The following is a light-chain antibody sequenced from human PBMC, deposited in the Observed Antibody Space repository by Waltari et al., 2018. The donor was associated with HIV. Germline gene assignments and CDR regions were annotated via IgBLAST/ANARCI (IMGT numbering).Light chain of an antibody. V-gene: IGLV1-47*01. CDR3: ATWDDSLSGLWV. Sequence: QSVLTQPPSASGTPGQRVTISCSGSSSNIGSNSVYWYQQLPGTAPKLLIYRNNQRPSGVPARFSGSKSGTSASLAISGLRSEDEADYYCATWDDSLSGLWVFGGGTKLTVL. CDR2: RNN. J-gene: IGLJ3*02. CDR1: SSNIGSNS.